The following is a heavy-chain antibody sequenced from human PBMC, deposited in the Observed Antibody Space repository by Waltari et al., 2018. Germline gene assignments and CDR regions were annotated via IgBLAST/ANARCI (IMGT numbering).Heavy chain of an antibody. J-gene: IGHJ5*02. V-gene: IGHV1-69*01. CDR1: GGTFSSYA. Sequence: QVQLVQSGAEVKKPGSSVKVSCKASGGTFSSYAISWVRQAPGQGLEWMGRIIPSFGTANYAQKVQGRVTITADESTSTAYMELSSLRSEDTAVYYCARGPYCSSTSCYAGPYYNWFDPWGQGTLVTVSS. CDR2: IIPSFGTA. CDR3: ARGPYCSSTSCYAGPYYNWFDP. D-gene: IGHD2-2*01.